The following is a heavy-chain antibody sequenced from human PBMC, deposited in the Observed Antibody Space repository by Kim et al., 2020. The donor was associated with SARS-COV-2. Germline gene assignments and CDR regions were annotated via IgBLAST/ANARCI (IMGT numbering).Heavy chain of an antibody. CDR3: AREAYGSGSYYEWYYYYGMDV. V-gene: IGHV3-33*05. J-gene: IGHJ6*02. D-gene: IGHD3-10*01. CDR2: ISYDGSNK. Sequence: GGSLRLSCAASGFTFSSYGMHWVRQAPGKGLEWVAVISYDGSNKYYADSVKGRFTISRDNSKNTLYLQMNSLRAEDTAVYYCAREAYGSGSYYEWYYYYGMDVWGQGTTVTVSS. CDR1: GFTFSSYG.